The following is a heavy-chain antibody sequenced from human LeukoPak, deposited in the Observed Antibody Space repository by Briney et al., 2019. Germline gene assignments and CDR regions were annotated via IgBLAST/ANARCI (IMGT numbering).Heavy chain of an antibody. CDR2: INPSGGST. CDR1: GYTFTSYY. D-gene: IGHD6-13*01. Sequence: GASVKLSCKASGYTFTSYYMHWVRQAPGQGLEWKGIINPSGGSTSYAQKFQGRVTMTRDTSTRTVYMELSSLRSEDTAVYYCARGVAQLVGFDYWGQGTLVTVSS. CDR3: ARGVAQLVGFDY. V-gene: IGHV1-46*01. J-gene: IGHJ4*02.